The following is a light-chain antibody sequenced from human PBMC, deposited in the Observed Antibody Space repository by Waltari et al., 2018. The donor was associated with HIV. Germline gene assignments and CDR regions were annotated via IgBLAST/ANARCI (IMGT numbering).Light chain of an antibody. CDR1: PGAVTSGHH. Sequence: QAVVTQEPSLTVSPGGTVTLTCCSSPGAVTSGHHAIWFQQKTGQAPKTLIYDTNNKHSWTPARFSGSLLGGKAALTLSGAQPEDEAKYYCLLSYAGARPVVFGGGTQLTVL. V-gene: IGLV7-46*01. J-gene: IGLJ2*01. CDR3: LLSYAGARPVV. CDR2: DTN.